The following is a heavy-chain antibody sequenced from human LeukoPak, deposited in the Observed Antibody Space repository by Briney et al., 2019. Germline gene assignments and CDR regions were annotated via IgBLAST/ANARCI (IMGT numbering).Heavy chain of an antibody. Sequence: PSETLSLTCTVSGGSINSHYWSWIRQPPGKGLGWIGDIHYTGTTKYNPSVKSRVTISIDTSKNQFSLELSSVTATDTAVYFCATNRVGTYDRPFDIWGQGTMVTVSS. V-gene: IGHV4-59*08. J-gene: IGHJ3*02. CDR3: ATNRVGTYDRPFDI. CDR1: GGSINSHY. D-gene: IGHD1-26*01. CDR2: IHYTGTT.